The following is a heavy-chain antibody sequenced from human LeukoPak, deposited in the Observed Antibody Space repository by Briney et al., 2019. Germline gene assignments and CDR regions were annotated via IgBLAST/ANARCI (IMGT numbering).Heavy chain of an antibody. V-gene: IGHV4-34*01. D-gene: IGHD6-6*01. CDR3: AKIAAQHYYYYMDV. Sequence: SETLSLTCAVYGGSFSGHYWSWIRQPPGKGLEWIEEINHSGSTNYNPSLKSRVTISVDTSKNQFSLNLNSVTAADTAVYYCAKIAAQHYYYYMDVWGKGTTATVSS. CDR1: GGSFSGHY. CDR2: INHSGST. J-gene: IGHJ6*03.